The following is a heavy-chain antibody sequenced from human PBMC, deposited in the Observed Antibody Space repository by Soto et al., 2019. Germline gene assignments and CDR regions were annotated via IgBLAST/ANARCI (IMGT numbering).Heavy chain of an antibody. V-gene: IGHV3-74*01. D-gene: IGHD5-12*01. Sequence: PGGSLRLSCAASGFSFNNYWMHWVRQAPGKGLVWVSRINSDGTLANYADSVKGRFTISRDNAKNTLNLQMNSLRDDDTAVYYCARGISGAYDSTYDWWGQGTLVTVSS. J-gene: IGHJ4*02. CDR3: ARGISGAYDSTYDW. CDR2: INSDGTLA. CDR1: GFSFNNYW.